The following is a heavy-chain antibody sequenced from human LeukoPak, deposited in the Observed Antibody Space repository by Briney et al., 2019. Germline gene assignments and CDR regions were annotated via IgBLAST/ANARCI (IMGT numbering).Heavy chain of an antibody. J-gene: IGHJ4*01. CDR3: STDPRLLIY. D-gene: IGHD2-8*01. CDR1: GFGFSDSY. Sequence: GGSLRLSCVVSGFGFSDSYMTWIRQTPGKGLEWLAYISGSGSDMYYADSVKGRFTISRDNAKNSLHLQMNSLRPDDTALYYCSTDPRLLIYWGHGTLATVSS. V-gene: IGHV3-11*01. CDR2: ISGSGSDM.